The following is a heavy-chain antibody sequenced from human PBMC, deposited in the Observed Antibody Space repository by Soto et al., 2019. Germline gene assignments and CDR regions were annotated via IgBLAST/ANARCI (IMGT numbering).Heavy chain of an antibody. J-gene: IGHJ4*02. V-gene: IGHV4-39*02. CDR3: ARDLVAVAGTRGDY. D-gene: IGHD6-19*01. Sequence: SETLSLTCTVSGGSISSSSYYWGWIRQPPGKGLEWIGSIYYSGSTYYNPSLKSRVTISVDTSKNQFSLKLSSVTAADTAVYYCARDLVAVAGTRGDYWGQGTLVTVSS. CDR1: GGSISSSSYY. CDR2: IYYSGST.